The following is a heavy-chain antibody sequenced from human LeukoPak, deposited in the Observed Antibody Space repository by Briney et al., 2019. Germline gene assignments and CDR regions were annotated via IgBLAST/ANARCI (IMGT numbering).Heavy chain of an antibody. CDR3: ARDYRYYDSSGYYSFDY. Sequence: GGSLRLSCAASGFTFSSYAMNWVRQAPGKGLEWVSYLSGSSSSIYYADSVKGRFTISRDNAKNSLYLQMNSLRDGDTAVYYCARDYRYYDSSGYYSFDYWGQGTLVTVSS. V-gene: IGHV3-48*02. J-gene: IGHJ4*02. D-gene: IGHD3-22*01. CDR1: GFTFSSYA. CDR2: LSGSSSSI.